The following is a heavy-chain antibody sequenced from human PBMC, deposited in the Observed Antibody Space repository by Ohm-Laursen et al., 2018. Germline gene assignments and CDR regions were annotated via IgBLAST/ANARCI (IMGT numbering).Heavy chain of an antibody. J-gene: IGHJ2*01. CDR1: GFTFSNYW. CDR3: AVVTTIWYFDL. Sequence: LRLSCTASGFTFSNYWMSWVRQTPGKGLEWVANIKQDGGEKNFADSVKGRFTISRDNAKNLLYLQMNSLRAEDTAVYYCAVVTTIWYFDLWGRGTLVTVSS. D-gene: IGHD5-12*01. CDR2: IKQDGGEK. V-gene: IGHV3-7*01.